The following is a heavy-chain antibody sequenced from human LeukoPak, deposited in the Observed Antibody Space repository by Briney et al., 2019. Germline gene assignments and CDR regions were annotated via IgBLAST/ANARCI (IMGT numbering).Heavy chain of an antibody. CDR3: ARDGEQRLVLHHFEY. CDR1: GFTFSSYS. D-gene: IGHD6-13*01. J-gene: IGHJ4*02. V-gene: IGHV3-21*01. Sequence: GGSLRLSCAASGFTFSSYSMNWVRQAPGKGLEWVSSISSSSSYIYYADSVKGRFTISRDNAKNSLYLQMNSLTAEDTAVYYCARDGEQRLVLHHFEYWGQGTRVTVSS. CDR2: ISSSSSYI.